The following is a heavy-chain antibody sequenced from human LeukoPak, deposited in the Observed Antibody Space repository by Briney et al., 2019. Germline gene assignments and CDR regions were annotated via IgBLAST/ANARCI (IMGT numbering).Heavy chain of an antibody. CDR1: GFTFSSYA. V-gene: IGHV3-30-3*01. CDR2: ISYDGSNK. CDR3: ARETYNDFWSGLNWFDP. Sequence: PGRSLRLSCAASGFTFSSYAMHWVRQAPGKGLEWVAVISYDGSNKYYADSVKGRFTISRDNSKNTLYLQMNSLRAEDTAVYYCARETYNDFWSGLNWFDPWGQGTLVTVSS. J-gene: IGHJ5*02. D-gene: IGHD3-3*01.